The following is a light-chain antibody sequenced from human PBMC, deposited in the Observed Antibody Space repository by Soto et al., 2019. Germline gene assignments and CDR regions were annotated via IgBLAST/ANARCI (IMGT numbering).Light chain of an antibody. Sequence: QSVLTQPPSASGSPGQSVAISCTGTSSDVGGYNYVSWYQQHPGKAPKLMIYEVNKRPSGVPDRFSGSKSGNTASLTVSGLQAEDEADYHCSSYAGSSNVFGTGTQLTVL. CDR2: EVN. CDR1: SSDVGGYNY. V-gene: IGLV2-8*01. J-gene: IGLJ1*01. CDR3: SSYAGSSNV.